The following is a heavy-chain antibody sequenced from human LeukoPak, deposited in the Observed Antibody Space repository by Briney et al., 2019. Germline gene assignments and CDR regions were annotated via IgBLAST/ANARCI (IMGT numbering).Heavy chain of an antibody. J-gene: IGHJ5*02. CDR3: ARGRGSGHKENWFDP. CDR1: GYTFTSYG. Sequence: ASVKVSCKASGYTFTSYGINWVRQATGQGLEWMGWMNPNSGNTGYTQRFQGRATMTRNTSISTAYMELSSLRSEDTAVYYCARGRGSGHKENWFDPWGQGTLVTVSS. V-gene: IGHV1-8*02. D-gene: IGHD6-19*01. CDR2: MNPNSGNT.